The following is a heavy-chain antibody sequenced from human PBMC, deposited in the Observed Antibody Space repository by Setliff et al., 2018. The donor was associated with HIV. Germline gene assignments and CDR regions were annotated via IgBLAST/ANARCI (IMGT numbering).Heavy chain of an antibody. CDR2: ISAYNGNT. J-gene: IGHJ4*02. CDR3: ARRAGWAPNYYDNSGYCDY. D-gene: IGHD3-22*01. V-gene: IGHV1-18*01. CDR1: AYTFTSYG. Sequence: GASVKVSCKASAYTFTSYGISWLRQAPGQGLEWMGWISAYNGNTNYAQKFQGRVTMTTDTSTSIAYMELSSLRSDDTAVYYCARRAGWAPNYYDNSGYCDYWGQGTLVTVSS.